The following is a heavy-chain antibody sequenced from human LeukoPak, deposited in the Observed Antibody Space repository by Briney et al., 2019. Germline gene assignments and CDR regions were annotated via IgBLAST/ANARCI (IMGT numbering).Heavy chain of an antibody. V-gene: IGHV3-20*04. CDR2: INWNGGST. Sequence: GGSLRLSCAASGFTFDDYGMSWVRQAPGKGLEWVSGINWNGGSTGYADSVKGRFSISRDNAKNTLYLQMNSLRVEDTAVYYCARGRPHGNDYWGQGTLVTVSS. CDR1: GFTFDDYG. D-gene: IGHD4-23*01. J-gene: IGHJ4*02. CDR3: ARGRPHGNDY.